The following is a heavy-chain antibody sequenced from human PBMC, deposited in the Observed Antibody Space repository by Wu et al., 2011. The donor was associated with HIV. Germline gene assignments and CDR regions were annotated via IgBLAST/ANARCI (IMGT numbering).Heavy chain of an antibody. J-gene: IGHJ4*02. CDR3: ARSERYCSSTSCYIPDY. CDR2: IIPIFGTA. V-gene: IGHV1-69*06. CDR1: GSTFSSYA. D-gene: IGHD2-2*02. Sequence: QVQLVQSGAEVKKPGSPVKVSCKASGSTFSSYAISWVRQAPGQGLEWMGRIIPIFGTANYAQKFQGRVTITADRSSGTAYMELSSLRSEDTAMYYCARSERYCSSTSCYIPDYWGQGTLVTVSS.